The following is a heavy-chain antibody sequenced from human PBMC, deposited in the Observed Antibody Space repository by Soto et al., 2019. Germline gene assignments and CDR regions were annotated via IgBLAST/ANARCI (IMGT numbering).Heavy chain of an antibody. J-gene: IGHJ3*02. Sequence: GGSLRLSCAASGFTFSSYGMHWVRQAPGKGLEWVAVVSYDGSNKYYADSVKGRFTISRDNSKNTLYLQMNSLRAEDTAVYYCAKVSADDAFDIWGQGTMVTVSS. D-gene: IGHD6-25*01. V-gene: IGHV3-30*18. CDR3: AKVSADDAFDI. CDR2: VSYDGSNK. CDR1: GFTFSSYG.